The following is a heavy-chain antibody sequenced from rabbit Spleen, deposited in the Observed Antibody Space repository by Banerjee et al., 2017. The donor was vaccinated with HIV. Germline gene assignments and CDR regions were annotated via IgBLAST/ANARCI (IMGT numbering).Heavy chain of an antibody. D-gene: IGHD1-1*01. CDR3: ARYTSSSFSSYGMDL. CDR1: GVSFSDSSY. V-gene: IGHV1S45*01. Sequence: QEQLEESGGDLVKPGASLTLTCIASGVSFSDSSYMGWVRQAPGKGLEWIACIDAGSSGFTYFATWAKGRFTISKTSSTTVTLQMTSLTAADTATYFCARYTSSSFSSYGMDLWGPGTLVTVS. J-gene: IGHJ6*01. CDR2: IDAGSSGFT.